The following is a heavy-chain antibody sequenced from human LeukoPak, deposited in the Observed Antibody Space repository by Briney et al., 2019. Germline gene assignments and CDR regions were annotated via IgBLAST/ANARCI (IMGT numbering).Heavy chain of an antibody. J-gene: IGHJ4*02. CDR1: GFTFSSYG. Sequence: GGSLRLSCAASGFTFSSYGMHWVRQAPGKGLEWVAFIRYDGSNKYYADTVKGRFTISRDNSKNTLYLQTNTLRAEDTAVYYCANYYADYSDYWGQGTLVTVSS. D-gene: IGHD1-26*01. V-gene: IGHV3-30*02. CDR2: IRYDGSNK. CDR3: ANYYADYSDY.